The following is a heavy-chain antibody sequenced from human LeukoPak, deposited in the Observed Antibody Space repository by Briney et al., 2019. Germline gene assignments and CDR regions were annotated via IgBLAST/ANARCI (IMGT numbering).Heavy chain of an antibody. D-gene: IGHD1-26*01. CDR3: AKTGTVGLTIGLFDY. V-gene: IGHV3-23*01. CDR2: IDNSGRAT. CDR1: GFVFSAYA. Sequence: GGSLRLSCAASGFVFSAYAMSWVRQAPGKGLEWVSSIDNSGRATYYAGSVKGRFTISRDHYKNTVDLQMNSLRVEDTAMYYCAKTGTVGLTIGLFDYWGQGTLVTVSS. J-gene: IGHJ4*02.